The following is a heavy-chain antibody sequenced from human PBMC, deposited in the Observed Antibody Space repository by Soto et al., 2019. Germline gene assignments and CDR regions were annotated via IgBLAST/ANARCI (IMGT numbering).Heavy chain of an antibody. CDR3: ARRRSGDLDY. Sequence: QVQLQESGPGLVKPSQTLSLTCTVSGGSIDSGGFYWNWIRQLPGKGLEWIGYIYYNERTDFNPSLKSRVTMSVDTSKNQFSLKLSSVTAADTAVYYCARRRSGDLDYWGQGNLVTVSS. CDR1: GGSIDSGGFY. V-gene: IGHV4-31*03. CDR2: IYYNERT. D-gene: IGHD2-15*01. J-gene: IGHJ4*02.